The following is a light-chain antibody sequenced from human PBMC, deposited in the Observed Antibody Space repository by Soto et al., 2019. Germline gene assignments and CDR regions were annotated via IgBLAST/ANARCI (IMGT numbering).Light chain of an antibody. V-gene: IGKV2-30*02. CDR3: LQGTHWPWT. CDR1: QSLIHSDGNTY. J-gene: IGKJ1*01. Sequence: DVVMTQSPLFLPVTLGQPASISCRSSQSLIHSDGNTYLSWFQQRPGQSPRRLIYEVSDRDSGVPERISGSGSSTDFTLKISRVEAEDVRVYSCLQGTHWPWTFGPGTEVEIK. CDR2: EVS.